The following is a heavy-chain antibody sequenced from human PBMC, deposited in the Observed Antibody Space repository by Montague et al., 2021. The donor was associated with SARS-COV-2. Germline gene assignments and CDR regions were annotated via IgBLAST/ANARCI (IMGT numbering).Heavy chain of an antibody. V-gene: IGHV4-59*01. D-gene: IGHD6-13*01. CDR3: ARGAGYSSSGYRAFEI. J-gene: IGHJ3*02. Sequence: SETLSLTCTVSSGSISSYYWSWIRQPPGKGLEWIGYIYYSGSTNYNPSLKSRVTISVDTSKNQFSLKLSSVTAADTAVYYCARGAGYSSSGYRAFEIWGQGTMVTVSS. CDR2: IYYSGST. CDR1: SGSISSYY.